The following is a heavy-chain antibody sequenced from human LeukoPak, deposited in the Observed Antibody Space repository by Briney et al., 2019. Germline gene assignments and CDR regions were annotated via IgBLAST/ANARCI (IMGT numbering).Heavy chain of an antibody. Sequence: SETLSLTCTVSGGSISSCYWSWIPQPAGKGLEWIGRFYTSGSTNTNPSLKSRVSLSVDKSKNQFTLKLSSVTAADTAVYYCARGADVMEVRWFYSWGQGTLVTVSS. D-gene: IGHD1-7*01. V-gene: IGHV4-4*07. CDR3: ARGADVMEVRWFYS. CDR2: FYTSGST. J-gene: IGHJ5*01. CDR1: GGSISSCY.